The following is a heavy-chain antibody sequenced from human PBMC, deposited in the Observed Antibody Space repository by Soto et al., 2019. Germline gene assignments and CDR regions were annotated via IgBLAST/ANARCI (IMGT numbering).Heavy chain of an antibody. J-gene: IGHJ4*02. D-gene: IGHD6-13*01. V-gene: IGHV1-69*02. CDR3: ARSAAFEQVHGGHDY. CDR2: IIPILGIA. CDR1: GGTFSSYT. Sequence: QVQLVQSGAEVKKPGSSVKVSCTASGGTFSSYTISWVRQAPGQGLEWMGRIIPILGIAHYAQKLQGRVMITAENSTRTGYTERIRVRSEDTDAYYCARSAAFEQVHGGHDYCGQGTLVAVSS.